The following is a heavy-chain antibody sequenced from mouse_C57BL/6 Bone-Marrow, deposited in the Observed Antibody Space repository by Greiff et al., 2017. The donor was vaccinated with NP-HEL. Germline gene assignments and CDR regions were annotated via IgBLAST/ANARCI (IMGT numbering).Heavy chain of an antibody. CDR3: AKGYYYGSSYIYAMDY. J-gene: IGHJ4*01. V-gene: IGHV1-53*01. Sequence: VQLQQPGTELVKPGASVKLSCKASGYTFTSYWMHWVKQRPGQGLEWIGNINPSNGGTNYNEKFKSKATLTVDKSSSTAYMQLSSLTSEDSAVYYCAKGYYYGSSYIYAMDYWGQGTSVTVSS. D-gene: IGHD1-1*01. CDR1: GYTFTSYW. CDR2: INPSNGGT.